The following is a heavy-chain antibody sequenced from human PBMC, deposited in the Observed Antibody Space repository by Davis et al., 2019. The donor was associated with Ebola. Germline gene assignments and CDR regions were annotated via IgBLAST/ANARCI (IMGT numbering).Heavy chain of an antibody. Sequence: ASVQVSCKASAYTFTSYAMHSLRQAPGQRLEWMGWINAGNGNTKYSQKFQGRVTITRDTSASTAYMELSSLRSEDTSVYYCARDRGGDYSFDYWGQGTLVTVSS. J-gene: IGHJ4*02. CDR2: INAGNGNT. D-gene: IGHD3-10*01. CDR3: ARDRGGDYSFDY. V-gene: IGHV1-3*01. CDR1: AYTFTSYA.